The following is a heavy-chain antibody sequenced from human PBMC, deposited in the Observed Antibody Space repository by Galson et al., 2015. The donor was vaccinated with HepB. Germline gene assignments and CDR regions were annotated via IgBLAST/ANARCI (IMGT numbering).Heavy chain of an antibody. CDR3: VRHPPLGAPFDY. Sequence: SLRLSCATSGFSFSSYNMYWVRQAPGRGLEWVSSISGSGDYSYYADSVRGRFTISRDNAEISVSLQMNSLRAKDTAVYYCVRHPPLGAPFDYWGQGALVTVSS. V-gene: IGHV3-21*01. CDR1: GFSFSSYN. J-gene: IGHJ4*02. D-gene: IGHD3-16*01. CDR2: ISGSGDYS.